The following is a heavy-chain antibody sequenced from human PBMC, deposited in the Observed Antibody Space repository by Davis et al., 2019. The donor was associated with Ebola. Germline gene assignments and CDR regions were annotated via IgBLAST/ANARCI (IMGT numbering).Heavy chain of an antibody. CDR3: ARGDGDYVFYYYYGMDV. J-gene: IGHJ6*02. CDR1: GFTFSSYG. D-gene: IGHD4-17*01. V-gene: IGHV3-33*01. Sequence: PGGSLRLSCAASGFTFSSYGMHWVRQAPGNGLEWVAAIWYDGSNKYYADSVKGRFTISRDNSKNTLYLQMNSLRAEDTAVYYCARGDGDYVFYYYYGMDVWGQGTTVTVSS. CDR2: IWYDGSNK.